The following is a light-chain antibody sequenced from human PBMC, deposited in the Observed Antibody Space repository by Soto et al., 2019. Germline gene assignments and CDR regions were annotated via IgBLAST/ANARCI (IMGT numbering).Light chain of an antibody. CDR2: DAS. J-gene: IGKJ1*01. V-gene: IGKV1-5*01. CDR3: HQYRTYSPT. CDR1: QSVRTW. Sequence: DIQMTQSPSTLSASVGDRVTITCRASQSVRTWLAWYQQKPGKAPKLLSFDASSLESGVPSRFSGTGSETEFTLTIFSLQPDDFATYFCHQYRTYSPTFGQGTKLELK.